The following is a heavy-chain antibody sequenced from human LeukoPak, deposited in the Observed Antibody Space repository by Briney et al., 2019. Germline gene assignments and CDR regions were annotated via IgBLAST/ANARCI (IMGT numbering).Heavy chain of an antibody. CDR1: GFTFSSYG. D-gene: IGHD6-6*01. CDR3: AKDYRYSSSGYYYGMDV. V-gene: IGHV3-33*06. J-gene: IGHJ6*02. Sequence: PGRSLRLSCAASGFTFSSYGMNWVRQAPGKGLEWVAVIWYDGSNKYYADSVKGRFTISRDNSKNTLYLQMNSLRAEDTALYYCAKDYRYSSSGYYYGMDVWGQGTTVTVSS. CDR2: IWYDGSNK.